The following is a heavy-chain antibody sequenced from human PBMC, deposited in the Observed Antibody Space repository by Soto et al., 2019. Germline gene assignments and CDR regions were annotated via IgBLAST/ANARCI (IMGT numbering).Heavy chain of an antibody. V-gene: IGHV3-30-3*01. Sequence: QVQLVESGGGVVQPGRSLRLSCAASGFTFSSYAMHWVRQAPGKGLEWVAVISYDGSNKYYADSVKGRFTISRDNSKKPLYLQMNSLRAEETAVYYCARDLRLGDYAVEYWGQGTLVTVSS. D-gene: IGHD4-17*01. J-gene: IGHJ4*02. CDR3: ARDLRLGDYAVEY. CDR2: ISYDGSNK. CDR1: GFTFSSYA.